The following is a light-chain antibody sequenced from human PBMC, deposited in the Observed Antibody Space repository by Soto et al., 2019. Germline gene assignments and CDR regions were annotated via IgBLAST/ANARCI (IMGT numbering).Light chain of an antibody. J-gene: IGKJ1*01. CDR3: QKYNSAPQT. CDR1: QGISNF. V-gene: IGKV1-27*01. CDR2: AAS. Sequence: DIQMTQSPSSLSASVGDRVTITCRASQGISNFLAWYQQKPGEGSELLIYAASTLQSGVPSRLSGSGFGTDFTLTISRLQPEDVATYYCQKYNSAPQTFGQGTKVDI.